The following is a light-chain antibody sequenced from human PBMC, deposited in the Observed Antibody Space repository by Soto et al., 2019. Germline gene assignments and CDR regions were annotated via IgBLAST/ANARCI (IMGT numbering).Light chain of an antibody. Sequence: EIVLTQSPGTLSLSPGERATLSCRASQSVSSSYLAWYQQKPGQAPRLLIYGASSRATGIPDRFSGSGSGXXXXXXXXXXXXXXXXXXXXXXXGSSPPWTFGQGTKVEIK. CDR3: XXXGSSPPWT. CDR2: GAS. J-gene: IGKJ1*01. V-gene: IGKV3-20*01. CDR1: QSVSSSY.